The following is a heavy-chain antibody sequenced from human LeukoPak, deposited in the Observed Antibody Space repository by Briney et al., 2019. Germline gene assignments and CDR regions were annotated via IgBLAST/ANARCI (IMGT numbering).Heavy chain of an antibody. V-gene: IGHV3-23*01. Sequence: PGGSLRLSCAASGFTFSSYAMSWVRQAPGKGLEWVSAISGSGGSTYYADSVKGRFTISRDNSKNTLYLQMNSLRAEDTAVYYSAKGLTIFGNNWFDPWGQGTLVTVSS. D-gene: IGHD3-3*01. CDR1: GFTFSSYA. CDR3: AKGLTIFGNNWFDP. J-gene: IGHJ5*02. CDR2: ISGSGGST.